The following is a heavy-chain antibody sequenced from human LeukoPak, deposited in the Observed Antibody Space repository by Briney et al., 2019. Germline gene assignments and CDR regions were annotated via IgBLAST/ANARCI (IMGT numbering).Heavy chain of an antibody. V-gene: IGHV4-34*01. Sequence: PSETLSLTCAVYGGSFRGYYWSWIRQPPGKGLEWIGEINHCGSTNYNPSLKSRVTISVDTSKNQFSLKLSSVTAADTAVYYCARSGGNIDYWGQGTLVTVSS. D-gene: IGHD2-15*01. J-gene: IGHJ4*02. CDR1: GGSFRGYY. CDR2: INHCGST. CDR3: ARSGGNIDY.